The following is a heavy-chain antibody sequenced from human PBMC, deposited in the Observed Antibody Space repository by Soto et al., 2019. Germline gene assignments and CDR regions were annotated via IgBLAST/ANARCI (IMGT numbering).Heavy chain of an antibody. CDR3: ARPGEFSGSYSIPPFDI. J-gene: IGHJ3*02. D-gene: IGHD3-10*01. CDR2: ISYSGST. V-gene: IGHV4-61*01. Sequence: QVQLQESGPGLVKPSETLSLTCTVSGGSVSSGSYYWSWIRQPPGKGLEWIGCISYSGSTKYSPSLKSRLIISIDTSKNQFSLKLTSVTAADTAVYYCARPGEFSGSYSIPPFDIWGQGTMVTVSS. CDR1: GGSVSSGSYY.